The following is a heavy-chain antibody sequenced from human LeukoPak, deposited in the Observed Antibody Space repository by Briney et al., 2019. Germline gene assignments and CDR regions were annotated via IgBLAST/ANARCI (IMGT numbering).Heavy chain of an antibody. CDR2: IRTDGLET. V-gene: IGHV3-74*01. D-gene: IGHD3-22*01. CDR3: ARDLPSSGYYYRDAFDV. Sequence: GGSLRLSCAASGLTFSNYWMHWVRQAPGKGLVWVSRIRTDGLETSYADSVKGRFTVSRDNAKNTLYLQMNSLRAEDTAVYYCARDLPSSGYYYRDAFDVWGQGTMVTVSS. J-gene: IGHJ3*01. CDR1: GLTFSNYW.